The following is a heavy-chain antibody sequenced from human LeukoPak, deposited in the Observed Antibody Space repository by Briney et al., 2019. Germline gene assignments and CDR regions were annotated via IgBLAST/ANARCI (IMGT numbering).Heavy chain of an antibody. CDR2: IIPIFGTA. Sequence: SVKVSCKASGGTFSSHAISWVRQAPGEGLEWMGGIIPIFGTANYAQKFQGRVTITADKSTSTAYMELSSLRSEDTAVYYCAREGLSTTAAFDYWGQGTLVTVSS. CDR1: GGTFSSHA. D-gene: IGHD5/OR15-5a*01. CDR3: AREGLSTTAAFDY. V-gene: IGHV1-69*06. J-gene: IGHJ4*02.